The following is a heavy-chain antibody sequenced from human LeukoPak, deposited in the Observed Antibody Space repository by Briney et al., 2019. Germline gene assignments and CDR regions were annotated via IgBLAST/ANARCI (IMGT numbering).Heavy chain of an antibody. D-gene: IGHD3-22*01. CDR1: GFTFSSYS. CDR3: ARDPYYYDSTEDY. CDR2: ISSSSSYI. V-gene: IGHV3-21*01. Sequence: GGSLRLSCAASGFTFSSYSTNWVRQAPGKGLEWVSSISSSSSYIYYVDSVKGRFTISRDNAKNSLYLQMNSLRAEDTAVYYCARDPYYYDSTEDYWGQGTLVTVSS. J-gene: IGHJ4*02.